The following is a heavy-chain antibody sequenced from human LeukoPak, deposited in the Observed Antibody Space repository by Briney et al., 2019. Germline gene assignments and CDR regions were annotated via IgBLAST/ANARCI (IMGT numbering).Heavy chain of an antibody. Sequence: PGGSLRLSCAASGFTFSSYSMNWVRQAPGKGLEWVSSISSSSSYIYYADSVKGRFTISRDNAKNSLYLQMNSLRAEDTAVYYCASLQIILRFNPVDVWGKGTTVTVSS. J-gene: IGHJ6*04. CDR3: ASLQIILRFNPVDV. V-gene: IGHV3-21*01. D-gene: IGHD3-3*01. CDR1: GFTFSSYS. CDR2: ISSSSSYI.